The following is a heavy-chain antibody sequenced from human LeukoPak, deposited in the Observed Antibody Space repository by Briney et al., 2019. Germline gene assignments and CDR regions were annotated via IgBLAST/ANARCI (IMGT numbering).Heavy chain of an antibody. D-gene: IGHD6-19*01. V-gene: IGHV3-7*01. CDR1: GFTFSSYW. CDR2: IKQDGSGK. J-gene: IGHJ3*02. Sequence: PGGSLRLSCAASGFTFSSYWMSWVRQAPGKGLEWVANIKQDGSGKYYVDSVKGRFTISRDNAKNSLYLQMNSLRAEDTAVYYCAREESGWYDAFDIWGQGTMVTVSS. CDR3: AREESGWYDAFDI.